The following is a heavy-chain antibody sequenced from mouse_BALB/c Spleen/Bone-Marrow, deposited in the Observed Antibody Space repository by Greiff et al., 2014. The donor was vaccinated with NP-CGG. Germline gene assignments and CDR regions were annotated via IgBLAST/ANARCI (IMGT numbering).Heavy chain of an antibody. CDR3: ARDDYDYAMDY. D-gene: IGHD2-4*01. V-gene: IGHV5-17*02. Sequence: EVHLVESGGGLVQPGGSRKLSCAASGFTFSSFGMHWVRQAPEKGLEWVAYISSGSSTIYYADTVKGRFTISRDNPKNTLFLQMTSLRSEDTAMYYCARDDYDYAMDYWGQGTSVTVSS. CDR2: ISSGSSTI. J-gene: IGHJ4*01. CDR1: GFTFSSFG.